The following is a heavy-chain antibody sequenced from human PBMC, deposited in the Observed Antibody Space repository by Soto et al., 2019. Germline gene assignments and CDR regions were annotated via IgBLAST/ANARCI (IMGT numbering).Heavy chain of an antibody. CDR1: GYTFTSYG. V-gene: IGHV1-18*01. CDR2: ISAYNGNT. CDR3: AGPMDRYSGYDSAFDI. J-gene: IGHJ3*02. Sequence: ASVKVSCKASGYTFTSYGIGWVRQAPGQGLEWMGWISAYNGNTNYAQKLQGRVTMTTDTSTSTAYMELRSLRSDDTAVYYCAGPMDRYSGYDSAFDIWGQGTMVTVSS. D-gene: IGHD5-12*01.